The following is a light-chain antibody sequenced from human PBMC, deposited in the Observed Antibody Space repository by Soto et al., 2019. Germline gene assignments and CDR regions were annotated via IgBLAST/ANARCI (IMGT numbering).Light chain of an antibody. CDR1: QSVSRTY. CDR3: LQHYSYPRT. J-gene: IGKJ1*01. V-gene: IGKV3-20*01. Sequence: EIVLTQSPGTLSLSPGERATLSCRASQSVSRTYLAWYQQKPGQAPRLLIYGASSRATGIPDRFSGSGSGTDFTLTISSLQAEDFATYYCLQHYSYPRTFGQGTKVDIK. CDR2: GAS.